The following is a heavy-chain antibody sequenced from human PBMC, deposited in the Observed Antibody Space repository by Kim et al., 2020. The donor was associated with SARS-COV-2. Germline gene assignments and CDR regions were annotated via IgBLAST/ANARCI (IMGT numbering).Heavy chain of an antibody. V-gene: IGHV4-61*01. CDR2: IYYSGST. D-gene: IGHD6-19*01. CDR3: ARGFGWAGDAFDI. CDR1: GGSVSSGSYY. J-gene: IGHJ3*02. Sequence: SETLSLTCTVSGGSVSSGSYYWSWIRQPPVKGLEWIGYIYYSGSTNYNPSLKSRVTISVDTSKNQFSLKLSSVTAADTAVYYCARGFGWAGDAFDIWGQGTMVTVSS.